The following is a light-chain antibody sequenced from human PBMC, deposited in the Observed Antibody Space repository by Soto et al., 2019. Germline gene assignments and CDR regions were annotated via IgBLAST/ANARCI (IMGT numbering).Light chain of an antibody. J-gene: IGKJ3*01. V-gene: IGKV1-8*01. Sequence: AIRMTQSPSSLSASTGDRVTITCRASQGISSYLAWYQQKPGKAPKLLIYAASSLQSGVPSRFSGSGSGTDFTLTISSLQPEDFTTYFCQQSYSTPFNFGPGTKVDIK. CDR3: QQSYSTPFN. CDR2: AAS. CDR1: QGISSY.